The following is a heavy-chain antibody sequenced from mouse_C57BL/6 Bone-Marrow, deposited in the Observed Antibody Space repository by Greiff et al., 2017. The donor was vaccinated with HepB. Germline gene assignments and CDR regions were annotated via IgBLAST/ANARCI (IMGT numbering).Heavy chain of an antibody. V-gene: IGHV5-6*01. CDR1: GFTFSSYA. D-gene: IGHD2-1*01. J-gene: IGHJ1*03. Sequence: EVQVVESGGDLVKPGGSLKLSCAASGFTFSSYAMSWVRQTPDKRLEWVATISSGGSYTYYPDSVKGRFTISRDNAKNTLYLQMSSLKSEDAAMYYCASHMVPGCGYFADWGTGTTVTVSS. CDR2: ISSGGSYT. CDR3: ASHMVPGCGYFAD.